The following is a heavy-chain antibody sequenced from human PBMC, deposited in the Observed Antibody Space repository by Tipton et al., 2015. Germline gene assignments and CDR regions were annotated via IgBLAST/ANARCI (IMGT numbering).Heavy chain of an antibody. J-gene: IGHJ4*02. CDR3: ASGLNYYDSSGYPLFDY. V-gene: IGHV4-31*03. CDR1: GDSINSGGHY. D-gene: IGHD3-22*01. CDR2: VYSSGST. Sequence: TLSLTCTIPGDSINSGGHYWTWIRQHPGKGLEWIGNVYSSGSTYYNPSLKSRVTISIDTSKNQFSLKLSSVTAADTAVYYCASGLNYYDSSGYPLFDYWGQGTLVTVSS.